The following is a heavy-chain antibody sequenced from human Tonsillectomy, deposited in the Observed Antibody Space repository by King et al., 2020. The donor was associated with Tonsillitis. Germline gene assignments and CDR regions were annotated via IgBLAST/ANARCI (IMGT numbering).Heavy chain of an antibody. J-gene: IGHJ6*03. CDR2: ISWNSGSI. D-gene: IGHD6-13*01. Sequence: VQLVESGGGLVQPGRSLILSCAASGFTFDDYAMHWVRQAPGKGLEWVSGISWNSGSIDYADSVKGRFTISRDNAKNSLYLHMNSLRAEDTALYFCAKDRAAAGPGYMDVWGKGTTVTVSS. V-gene: IGHV3-9*01. CDR3: AKDRAAAGPGYMDV. CDR1: GFTFDDYA.